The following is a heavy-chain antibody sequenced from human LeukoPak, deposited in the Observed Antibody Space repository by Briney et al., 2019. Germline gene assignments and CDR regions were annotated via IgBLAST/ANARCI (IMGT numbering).Heavy chain of an antibody. V-gene: IGHV1-69*13. CDR1: GGTFSSYA. CDR3: ARGSGSYSLDYYMDV. D-gene: IGHD3-10*01. Sequence: ASVKVSCKASGGTFSSYAISWVRQAPGQGLEWTGGIIPIFGTANYAQKFQGRVTITADESTSTAYMELSSLRSEDTAVYYCARGSGSYSLDYYMDVWGKGTTVTISS. J-gene: IGHJ6*03. CDR2: IIPIFGTA.